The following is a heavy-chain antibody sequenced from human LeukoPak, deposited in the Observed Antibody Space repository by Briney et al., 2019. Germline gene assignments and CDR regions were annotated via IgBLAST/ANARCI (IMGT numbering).Heavy chain of an antibody. D-gene: IGHD2-8*01. J-gene: IGHJ4*02. V-gene: IGHV3-48*04. CDR1: GFTFSSYS. Sequence: GGSLRLSCAASGFTFSSYSMNWVRQAPGKGLEWVSYISSSSSTIYYADSVKSRFTISRDNAKNSLYLQMNSLRAEDTAVYYCARDWRYCTNGVCYPYFDYWGQGTLVTVSS. CDR3: ARDWRYCTNGVCYPYFDY. CDR2: ISSSSSTI.